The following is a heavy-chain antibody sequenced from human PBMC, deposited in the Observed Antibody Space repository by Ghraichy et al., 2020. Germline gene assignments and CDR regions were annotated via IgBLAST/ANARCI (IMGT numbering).Heavy chain of an antibody. CDR1: GFTFSGSA. CDR3: TAYCTTTNCYSGH. D-gene: IGHD2-2*01. V-gene: IGHV3-73*01. J-gene: IGHJ4*02. Sequence: GGSLRLSCAASGFTFSGSAMHWVRQASGKGLEWVGRIRSKTNSYATSYAASVKGRFTISRDDSKNTAYLQMNSLKTEDTAVYYCTAYCTTTNCYSGHWGQGTLVTVSS. CDR2: IRSKTNSYAT.